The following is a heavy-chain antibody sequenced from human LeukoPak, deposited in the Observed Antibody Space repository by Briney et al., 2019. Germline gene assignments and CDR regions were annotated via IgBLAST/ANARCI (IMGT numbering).Heavy chain of an antibody. CDR2: IIPILGIA. CDR1: GGTLSSYT. V-gene: IGHV1-69*02. J-gene: IGHJ4*02. Sequence: ASVRVSCKASGGTLSSYTISWVRQAPGQGLEWMGRIIPILGIANCAQKFQGRVTITADKSTSTAYMELSSLRSEDTAVYYCARVNGYSYGSMYYFDYWGQGTLVTVSS. CDR3: ARVNGYSYGSMYYFDY. D-gene: IGHD5-18*01.